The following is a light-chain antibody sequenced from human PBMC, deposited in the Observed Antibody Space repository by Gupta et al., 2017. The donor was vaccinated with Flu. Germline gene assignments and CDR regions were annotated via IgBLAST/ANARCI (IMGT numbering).Light chain of an antibody. CDR1: NIGRKS. J-gene: IGLJ2*01. V-gene: IGLV3-21*02. Sequence: SYVLTQPPSVSVGPGQTARITCGGNNIGRKSVHWYQQKPSPAPVLVVYDDSDRPSAIPERFSGSNSGNTAALTISRVEAGDEADYYCQVWDSSSDHVVFGGGTKLTVL. CDR2: DDS. CDR3: QVWDSSSDHVV.